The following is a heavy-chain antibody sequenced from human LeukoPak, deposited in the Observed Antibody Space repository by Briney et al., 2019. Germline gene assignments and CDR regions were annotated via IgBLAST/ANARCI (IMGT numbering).Heavy chain of an antibody. CDR1: GGSFSDYY. J-gene: IGHJ4*02. V-gene: IGHV4-34*01. D-gene: IGHD3-22*01. CDR2: ISHSGGT. Sequence: SETLSLTCAVYGGSFSDYYWSWIRQVPGKGLEWIGEISHSGGTNSNPSLKSRVTISVDTSKNQFSLKLSSVTAADTAVYYCARVYDSSGYKGDYFDYWGQGTLVTVSS. CDR3: ARVYDSSGYKGDYFDY.